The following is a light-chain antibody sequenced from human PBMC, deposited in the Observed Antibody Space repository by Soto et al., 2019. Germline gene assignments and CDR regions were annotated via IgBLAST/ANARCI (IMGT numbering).Light chain of an antibody. J-gene: IGKJ1*01. Sequence: DIQMTQSPSNLSGSVGDRVTITCRASQSISAWLAWYQQKPGKAPRLLIYKASTLEIGVPSRFSGSGSGTEFTLTISSLQPDDVAIYYCQQYNDYSWTFGQGTKVDIK. CDR2: KAS. CDR3: QQYNDYSWT. V-gene: IGKV1-5*03. CDR1: QSISAW.